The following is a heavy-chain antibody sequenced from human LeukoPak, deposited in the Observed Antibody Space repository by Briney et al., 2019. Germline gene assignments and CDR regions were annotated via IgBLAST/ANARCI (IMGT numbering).Heavy chain of an antibody. CDR2: IIGSSGDT. Sequence: GGSLRLSCAASGFSLTNFAMSWVRQAPGQGLEWVSLIIGSSGDTFYADSVKGRFTISRDNSKNRLYLQMNSLRAEDTALYYCAKGAYDYIEMGYFDYWGQGTLVTVSS. J-gene: IGHJ4*02. V-gene: IGHV3-23*01. CDR3: AKGAYDYIEMGYFDY. D-gene: IGHD5-12*01. CDR1: GFSLTNFA.